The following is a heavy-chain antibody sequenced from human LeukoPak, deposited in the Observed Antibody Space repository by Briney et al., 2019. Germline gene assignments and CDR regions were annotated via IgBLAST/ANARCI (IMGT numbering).Heavy chain of an antibody. CDR2: ISGYNGNR. CDR1: GYTFSNYY. Sequence: ASVKVSCKASGYTFSNYYMHWVRQAPGQGLEWRGWISGYNGNRKYGQKFQDRVAMTTDTSTNTAHMELRTLRSDDTAIYYCARDPSIAAAGRGYFDDWGQGTLVTVSS. V-gene: IGHV1-18*04. D-gene: IGHD6-13*01. J-gene: IGHJ4*02. CDR3: ARDPSIAAAGRGYFDD.